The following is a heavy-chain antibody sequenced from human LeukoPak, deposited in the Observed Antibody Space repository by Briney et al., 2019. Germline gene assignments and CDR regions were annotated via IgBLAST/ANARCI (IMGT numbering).Heavy chain of an antibody. D-gene: IGHD1-26*01. CDR1: GGSFSGYY. V-gene: IGHV4-34*01. Sequence: PSETLSLTCAVYGGSFSGYYWSWIRQPPGKGLEWIGEINHSGSTNYNPSLKSRVTISVDTSKNQFSLKLSSVTAADTAVYYCARVLRDSGFDYWGQGTLVTVSS. J-gene: IGHJ4*02. CDR3: ARVLRDSGFDY. CDR2: INHSGST.